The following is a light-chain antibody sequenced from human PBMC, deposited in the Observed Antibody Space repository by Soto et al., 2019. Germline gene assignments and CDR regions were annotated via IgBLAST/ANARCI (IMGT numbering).Light chain of an antibody. V-gene: IGKV1-5*01. Sequence: DIQMTQSPSTLSASVGDRVTIPCRASQSISRWLAWSQQKPGKAPNLLIYGASSLESGVPSRFSGSGSGTEFTLTISSLQADDFATYYCQQYDSYPWTFGQGTKVDIK. J-gene: IGKJ1*01. CDR2: GAS. CDR1: QSISRW. CDR3: QQYDSYPWT.